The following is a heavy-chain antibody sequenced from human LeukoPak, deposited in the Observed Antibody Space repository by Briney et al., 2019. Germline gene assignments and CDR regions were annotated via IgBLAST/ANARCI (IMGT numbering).Heavy chain of an antibody. Sequence: GGSLRLSCAASGFTVSSNYMSWVRQAPGKGLEWVSVIYSGGSTYYADSVKGRFTISRDNSKNTLYLQMNSLRAEDTAVYYCARENSGSYPYYYYGMDVWGQGTTVTVSS. V-gene: IGHV3-53*01. CDR1: GFTVSSNY. D-gene: IGHD1-26*01. CDR2: IYSGGST. CDR3: ARENSGSYPYYYYGMDV. J-gene: IGHJ6*02.